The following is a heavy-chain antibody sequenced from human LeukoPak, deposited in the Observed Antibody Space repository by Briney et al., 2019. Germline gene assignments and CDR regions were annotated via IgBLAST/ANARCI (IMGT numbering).Heavy chain of an antibody. CDR1: GYTFTSYY. J-gene: IGHJ4*02. V-gene: IGHV1-46*01. D-gene: IGHD3-22*01. CDR3: AREFRDYYDSSGYLFDY. CDR2: INPSGGST. Sequence: ASVKVSCKASGYTFTSYYMHWVRQAPEQGLEWMGIINPSGGSTRYAQKFQGRVTMTRDTSTSTVYMELSSLRSEDTAVYYCAREFRDYYDSSGYLFDYWGQGTLVTVSS.